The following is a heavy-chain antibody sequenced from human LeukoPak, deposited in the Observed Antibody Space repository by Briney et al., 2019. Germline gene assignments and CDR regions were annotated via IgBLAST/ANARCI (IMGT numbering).Heavy chain of an antibody. CDR1: GGSISSYY. Sequence: SETLSLTCTVSGGSISSYYWSWIRQPPGKGLEWIGYIYHSGNTNYNPSLKSRVTISVDTSKNQFSLKLSSVTAADTAVYYCARREGPYGSGSYYDWFDPWGQGTLVTVSS. D-gene: IGHD3-10*01. V-gene: IGHV4-59*08. CDR3: ARREGPYGSGSYYDWFDP. CDR2: IYHSGNT. J-gene: IGHJ5*02.